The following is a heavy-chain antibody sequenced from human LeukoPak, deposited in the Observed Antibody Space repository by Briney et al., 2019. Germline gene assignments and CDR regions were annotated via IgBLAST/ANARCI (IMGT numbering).Heavy chain of an antibody. D-gene: IGHD6-19*01. J-gene: IGHJ3*01. V-gene: IGHV3-66*01. CDR2: IYSGGST. CDR3: ARERAAVSGPDSSDV. CDR1: GFTVSTNY. Sequence: GGSLRLSCAASGFTVSTNYMSWVRQAPGKGLEWVSVIYSGGSTYYADSVRGRFTISRDNSKNTLFLQMNSLRAEDTAVYYCARERAAVSGPDSSDVWGQGTMVTVSS.